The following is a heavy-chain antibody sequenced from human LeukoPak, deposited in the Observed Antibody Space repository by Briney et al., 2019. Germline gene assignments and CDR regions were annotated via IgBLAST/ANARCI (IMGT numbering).Heavy chain of an antibody. D-gene: IGHD4-11*01. CDR3: ARVSYGNYEGAFDI. CDR1: GGSISSHY. J-gene: IGHJ3*02. V-gene: IGHV4-4*07. Sequence: WETLALTCTVSGGSISSHYWSWIRQPAGKGLEWIGRIYTRVSTNYNPSLKSRVTMSVDTSKNQFSLKLSSVTHADTAVYYCARVSYGNYEGAFDIWGQGTMVTVSS. CDR2: IYTRVST.